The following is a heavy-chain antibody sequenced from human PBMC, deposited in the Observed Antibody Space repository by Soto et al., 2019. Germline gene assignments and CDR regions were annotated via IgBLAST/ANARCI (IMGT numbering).Heavy chain of an antibody. D-gene: IGHD6-19*01. CDR3: AKGGRQWLVTSDFNY. J-gene: IGHJ4*02. CDR2: VSHDGRNT. V-gene: IGHV3-30*18. Sequence: VQLVESGGGVVQPGRSLGLSCAASGFTFSDYAMHWVRQAPGKGLEWVAVVSHDGRNTHYADSVKGRFTISRDSSKTTVSLEMTSLRAEDTAVYYCAKGGRQWLVTSDFNYWGQGALVTVSS. CDR1: GFTFSDYA.